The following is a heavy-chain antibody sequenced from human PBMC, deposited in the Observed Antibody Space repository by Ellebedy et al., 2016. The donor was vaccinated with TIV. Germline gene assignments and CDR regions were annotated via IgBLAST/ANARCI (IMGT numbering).Heavy chain of an antibody. Sequence: GESLKISCAASGFTFSSYWMHWVRQAPGKGLVWVSRINSDGSSTSYADSVKGRFTISRDNAKNTLYLQMNSLRAEDTAVYYCTRDTRAGSGGSTISYGMDVWGQGTTVTVSS. CDR3: TRDTRAGSGGSTISYGMDV. CDR2: INSDGSST. D-gene: IGHD3-10*01. J-gene: IGHJ6*02. CDR1: GFTFSSYW. V-gene: IGHV3-74*01.